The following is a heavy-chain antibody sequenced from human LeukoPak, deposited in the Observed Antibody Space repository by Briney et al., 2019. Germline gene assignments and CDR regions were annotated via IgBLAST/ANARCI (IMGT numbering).Heavy chain of an antibody. Sequence: SETLSLTCSVSGASISSYYWSWIRQPAGKGLEWIGRMYTSGSTDYNPSLKSRVTMSVDTSKNQFSLRLSSVTAADTAVYYCARDGLGPYCGGDCFSHDAFDIWGQGTMVTVSS. CDR3: ARDGLGPYCGGDCFSHDAFDI. J-gene: IGHJ3*02. D-gene: IGHD2-21*01. CDR1: GASISSYY. V-gene: IGHV4-4*07. CDR2: MYTSGST.